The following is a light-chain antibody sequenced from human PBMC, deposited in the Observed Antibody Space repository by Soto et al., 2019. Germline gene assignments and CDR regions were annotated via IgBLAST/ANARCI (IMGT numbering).Light chain of an antibody. CDR2: AAS. CDR1: QSISSY. CDR3: PQSYSTPLP. V-gene: IGKV1-39*01. J-gene: IGKJ2*01. Sequence: DIQMTQSPSSLSASVGDRVTITCRASQSISSYLNWYQQKPGKAPKLLIYAASSLQSGVPSRSSGSGSGTDFTLTISSLQPEDFATYYCPQSYSTPLPFGQGTKLEIK.